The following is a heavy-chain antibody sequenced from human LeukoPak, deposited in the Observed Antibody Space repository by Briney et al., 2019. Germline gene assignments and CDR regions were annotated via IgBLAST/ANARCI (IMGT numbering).Heavy chain of an antibody. Sequence: GGSLRLSCAASGFTFSDYYMKRIRQAPGKGREWVSYISSSGSTIYYADSVKGRFTISRDNAKNSLYLQMNSMRAEDTAVYYCATDHFMGATHRDDYWGQGTLVTVSS. CDR3: ATDHFMGATHRDDY. CDR1: GFTFSDYY. CDR2: ISSSGSTI. D-gene: IGHD1-26*01. V-gene: IGHV3-11*04. J-gene: IGHJ4*02.